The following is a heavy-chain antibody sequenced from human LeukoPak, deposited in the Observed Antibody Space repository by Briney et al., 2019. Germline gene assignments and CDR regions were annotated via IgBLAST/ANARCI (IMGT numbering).Heavy chain of an antibody. CDR1: GGSVSSGSYY. CDR2: VSDSGST. J-gene: IGHJ6*02. D-gene: IGHD5-24*01. Sequence: PSETLSLTCTVSGGSVSSGSYYWNWIRQPPGKGLEYIGYVSDSGSTNYNPSLKSRVTISVDTSKNQFSLKLRSVTAADTAVYYCARQRDYFYGLDVWGQGTTVTVSS. V-gene: IGHV4-61*01. CDR3: ARQRDYFYGLDV.